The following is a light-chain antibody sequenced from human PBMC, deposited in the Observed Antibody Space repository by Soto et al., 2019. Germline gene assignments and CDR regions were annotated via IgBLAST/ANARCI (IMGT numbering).Light chain of an antibody. CDR1: QKISSY. Sequence: DLQMTQSPSSLSAFVGDSVTITCRASQKISSYLAWFQQKPGEAPRLLIYSGSSLPSGVPSRFIGTGSGTDFTLTISCLQPEDVATYYCQQNYIPPLSFGGGTKVEI. J-gene: IGKJ4*01. CDR3: QQNYIPPLS. V-gene: IGKV1-39*01. CDR2: SGS.